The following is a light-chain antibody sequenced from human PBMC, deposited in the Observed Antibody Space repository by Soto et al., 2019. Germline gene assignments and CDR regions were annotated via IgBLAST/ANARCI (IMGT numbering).Light chain of an antibody. CDR3: QQRSNWPAYT. Sequence: EIVLTQSPATLSLSPGERATLSCRASQSVSSYLAWYQQKPGQAPRLLIYDASNRATGIPARFSGSGSGTDFTLTIGSLVPEDFAVYCCQQRSNWPAYTFGQGTKLEIK. J-gene: IGKJ2*01. CDR1: QSVSSY. V-gene: IGKV3-11*01. CDR2: DAS.